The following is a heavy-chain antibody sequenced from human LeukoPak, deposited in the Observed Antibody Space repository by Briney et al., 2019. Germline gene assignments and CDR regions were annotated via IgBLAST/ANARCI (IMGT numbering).Heavy chain of an antibody. CDR1: GGSISSSYYH. CDR3: ARQMNYYSGIDV. Sequence: PSVTLSLTCTVSGGSISSSYYHWGWIRQPPGKGLEWIGSIYYSGNTYYNPSLRSRVTIYVDMSNNQFSLKLSSVTAADTAVYYCARQMNYYSGIDVWSQGTTVTVSS. V-gene: IGHV4-39*01. J-gene: IGHJ6*02. CDR2: IYYSGNT.